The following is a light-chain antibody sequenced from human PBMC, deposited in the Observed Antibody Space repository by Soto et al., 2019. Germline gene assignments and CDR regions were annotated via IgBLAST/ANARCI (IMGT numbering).Light chain of an antibody. V-gene: IGKV3-20*01. Sequence: EIVLTQSPGTLSLSPGERATLSCRASQSVSSSYLAWYQQKPGQAPRLLIYGASSRATGIPDRFSGRGSGTDFTLTISRLEPEDFVVYYCQQYGGSPITFGQGTRLEIK. CDR2: GAS. CDR3: QQYGGSPIT. J-gene: IGKJ5*01. CDR1: QSVSSSY.